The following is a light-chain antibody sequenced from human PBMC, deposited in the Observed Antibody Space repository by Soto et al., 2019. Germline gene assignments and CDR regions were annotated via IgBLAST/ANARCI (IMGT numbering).Light chain of an antibody. CDR2: FNT. J-gene: IGLJ2*01. V-gene: IGLV1-40*01. Sequence: QSVLTQSPSVSGAPGQRVTISCTGSSSNIGAGYDVHWYQKLPGTAPQLLIYFNTNRPSGVPDRFSGSKSGTSASLATTGLRTEDEADYYCQSYDSSLGVVFGGGTKLTVL. CDR3: QSYDSSLGVV. CDR1: SSNIGAGYD.